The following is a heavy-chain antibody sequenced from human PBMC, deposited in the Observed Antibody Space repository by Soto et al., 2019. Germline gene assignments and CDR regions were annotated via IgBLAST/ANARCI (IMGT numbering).Heavy chain of an antibody. CDR3: ASDMSTT. V-gene: IGHV1-8*01. Sequence: QVQLVQSGAEVKKPGASVKVSCKASGYTFTSHDINWMRQTTGQGLEWMGWMNPNSGHTNYAQNFQGRVTMTRDTSINTAYRELTNLRSEDTAIYYCASDMSTTWGQGALVTVSS. D-gene: IGHD2-2*01. J-gene: IGHJ5*02. CDR1: GYTFTSHD. CDR2: MNPNSGHT.